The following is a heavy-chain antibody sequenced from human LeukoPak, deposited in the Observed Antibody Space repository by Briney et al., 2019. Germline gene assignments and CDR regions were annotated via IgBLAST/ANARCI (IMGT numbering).Heavy chain of an antibody. CDR3: ARGRTSFDY. D-gene: IGHD4/OR15-4a*01. CDR1: GGYISSYY. CDR2: MSHSGST. V-gene: IGHV4-59*01. J-gene: IGHJ4*02. Sequence: SETLSLTCTVSGGYISSYYWSWIRQPPGKGLEWIGYMSHSGSTNYSLSLKCRVTISLDTSKNQFSLKLTSVTAADTAVYYCARGRTSFDYWGQGTLVTVSS.